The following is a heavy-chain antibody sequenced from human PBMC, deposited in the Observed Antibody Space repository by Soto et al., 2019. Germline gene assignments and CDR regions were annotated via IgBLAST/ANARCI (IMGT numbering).Heavy chain of an antibody. CDR1: GFTFTSYS. J-gene: IGHJ5*02. D-gene: IGHD3-16*01. V-gene: IGHV3-48*02. CDR2: ITSKSTTI. CDR3: ARGMGACSDSSCYPGPYDS. Sequence: PGGSLRLSCAASGFTFTSYSMNWVRQAPGQGLEWVSYITSKSTTIKYADSVKGRFTVSRDNAKNSLHLQLNSLRDEDTAVYYCARGMGACSDSSCYPGPYDSWGQGTLVAVSS.